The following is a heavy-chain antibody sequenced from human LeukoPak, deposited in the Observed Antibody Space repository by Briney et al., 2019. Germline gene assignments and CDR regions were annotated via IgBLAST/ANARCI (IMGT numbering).Heavy chain of an antibody. V-gene: IGHV4-34*01. CDR1: GGSFSGYY. CDR3: ARGGVGATFNYYFDY. D-gene: IGHD1-26*01. J-gene: IGHJ4*02. CDR2: INHSGST. Sequence: SETLSLTCAVYGGSFSGYYWNWIRQPPEKGLEWIGEINHSGSTDYNPSLKSRVTISVDTSKNQFSLKLSSVTAADTAVYYCARGGVGATFNYYFDYWGQGTLVTVSS.